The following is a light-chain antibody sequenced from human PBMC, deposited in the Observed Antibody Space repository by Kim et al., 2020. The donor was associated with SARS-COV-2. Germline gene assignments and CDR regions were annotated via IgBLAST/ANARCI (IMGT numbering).Light chain of an antibody. CDR1: SASIATNY. CDR3: QSYDTRNRVV. J-gene: IGLJ2*01. CDR2: GNS. Sequence: KTVILSCPRGSASIATNYVQWYQQRPGSAPTTVIYGNSQRPSGVPARFSGSIDISSNSASLTISGLKTEDEADYYCQSYDTRNRVVFGGGTQLTVL. V-gene: IGLV6-57*03.